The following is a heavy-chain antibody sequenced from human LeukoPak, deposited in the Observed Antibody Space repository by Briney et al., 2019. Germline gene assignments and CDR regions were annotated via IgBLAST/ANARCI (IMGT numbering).Heavy chain of an antibody. V-gene: IGHV3-23*01. CDR1: GSTFSSYA. J-gene: IGHJ5*02. Sequence: GGSLRLSCAPSGSTFSSYAMSWVRKAQGKGLEWVSAISGSGGSTYYADSVKGRFTISRDNSKNTLYLQMNSLRAEDTAVYYCAKASVPDILNWFDPWGQGTLVTVSS. CDR2: ISGSGGST. CDR3: AKASVPDILNWFDP. D-gene: IGHD2-15*01.